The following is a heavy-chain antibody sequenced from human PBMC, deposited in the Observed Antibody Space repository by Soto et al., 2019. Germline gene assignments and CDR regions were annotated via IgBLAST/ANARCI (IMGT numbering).Heavy chain of an antibody. Sequence: QVQLVESGGGVVQPGRSLRLSCAASGFTFRSYDMHWFRQAPGKGLEWVAVISYDGNNKYYADSVKGRFTISRDNSKNTLYLQMNSLRPEDTAVYYGAKGLLFGEFNAFDYWGQGTLVTVSS. J-gene: IGHJ4*02. V-gene: IGHV3-30*18. CDR3: AKGLLFGEFNAFDY. CDR2: ISYDGNNK. D-gene: IGHD3-10*02. CDR1: GFTFRSYD.